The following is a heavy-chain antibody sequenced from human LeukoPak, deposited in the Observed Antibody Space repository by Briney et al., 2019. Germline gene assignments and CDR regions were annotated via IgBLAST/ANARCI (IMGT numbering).Heavy chain of an antibody. V-gene: IGHV4-30-2*01. CDR3: ASYNWKGSLNAFDI. D-gene: IGHD1-20*01. Sequence: SSETLSLTCTVSGGSISSGGYYWSWIRQPPGKGLEWIGYIYHSGSTYYNPSLKSRVTISVDRSKNQFSLKLSSVTAADTAVYYCASYNWKGSLNAFDIWGQGTMVTVSS. CDR1: GGSISSGGYY. CDR2: IYHSGST. J-gene: IGHJ3*02.